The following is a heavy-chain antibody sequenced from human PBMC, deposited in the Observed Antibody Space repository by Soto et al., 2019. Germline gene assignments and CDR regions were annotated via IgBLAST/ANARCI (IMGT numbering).Heavy chain of an antibody. V-gene: IGHV1-8*01. D-gene: IGHD1-7*01. J-gene: IGHJ4*02. CDR2: MNPNSGNT. CDR1: GYTFTSYD. CDR3: ARAPNWNYGYFDY. Sequence: GASVKVSCKASGYTFTSYDINWVRQATGQGLEWMGWMNPNSGNTGYAQKFQGRVTMTRNTSISTAYMELSSVTAADTAVYYCARAPNWNYGYFDYWGQGALVTVSS.